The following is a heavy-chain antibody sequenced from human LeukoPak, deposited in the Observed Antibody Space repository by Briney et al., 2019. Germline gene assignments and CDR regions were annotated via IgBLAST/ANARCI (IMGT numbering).Heavy chain of an antibody. Sequence: KPSEPLSLTCTVSGGSISSYYWSWIRRPTGNGLEWIGRIYTSGSTNYNPSLKSRVTMSVDTSKNQFSLKLSSVTAADTAVYYCATSYGDYPYDAFDIWGQGTMVTVSS. J-gene: IGHJ3*02. D-gene: IGHD4-17*01. CDR2: IYTSGST. CDR3: ATSYGDYPYDAFDI. V-gene: IGHV4-4*07. CDR1: GGSISSYY.